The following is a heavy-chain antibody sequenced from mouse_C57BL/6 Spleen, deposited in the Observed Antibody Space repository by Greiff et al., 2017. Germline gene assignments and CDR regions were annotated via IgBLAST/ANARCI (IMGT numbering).Heavy chain of an antibody. CDR3: ARSVYYYGSDAMDY. J-gene: IGHJ4*01. CDR2: INPNNGGT. Sequence: EVQLVESGPELVKPGASVKIPCKASGYTFTDYNMDWVKQSHGKSLEWIGDINPNNGGTIYNQKFKGKATLTVDKSSSTAYMELRSLTSEDTAVYYCARSVYYYGSDAMDYWGQGTSVTVSS. D-gene: IGHD1-1*01. CDR1: GYTFTDYN. V-gene: IGHV1-18*01.